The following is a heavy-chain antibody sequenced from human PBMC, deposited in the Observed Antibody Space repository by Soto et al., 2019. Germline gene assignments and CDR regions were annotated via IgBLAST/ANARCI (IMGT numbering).Heavy chain of an antibody. J-gene: IGHJ6*02. Sequence: GGSLRLSCAASGFTFSSYDMHWVRQATGKGLDLVSAFCTAGDTYYPGSVKGRFTISRENSKNSLYLQMNSLRAEDTAVYYCARDPAPTIRGYYGMDVWGQGTTVTVS. CDR2: FCTAGDT. CDR1: GFTFSSYD. V-gene: IGHV3-13*01. D-gene: IGHD3-3*01. CDR3: ARDPAPTIRGYYGMDV.